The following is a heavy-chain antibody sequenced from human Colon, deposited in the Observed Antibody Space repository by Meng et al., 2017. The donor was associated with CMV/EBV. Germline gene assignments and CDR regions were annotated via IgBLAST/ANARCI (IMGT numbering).Heavy chain of an antibody. J-gene: IGHJ4*02. V-gene: IGHV3-23*01. CDR2: ISGSGGST. Sequence: EVQLLASGGALVQPGGSRRLSCAASGFTFSNYARTWVRQAPGNGLEWVSTISGSGGSTYYADSVKGRFTIPRDNSKNTLSLQMNSLRAEDTAVYFCAKVERPQLLISSDFDNWGQRTLVTVSS. D-gene: IGHD1-26*01. CDR1: GFTFSNYA. CDR3: AKVERPQLLISSDFDN.